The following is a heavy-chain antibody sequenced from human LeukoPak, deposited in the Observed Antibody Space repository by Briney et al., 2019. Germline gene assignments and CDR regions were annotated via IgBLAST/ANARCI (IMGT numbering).Heavy chain of an antibody. CDR2: THYDSSTE. CDR3: AKLLYYYDSSQPY. V-gene: IGHV3-30*02. Sequence: QSGGSLRLSCAASGFAFSSYGMHWVRQAPGKGLEWVAYTHYDSSTEDYADSVKGRFTISRDNSKNTLYLQMNSLRAEDTAVYYCAKLLYYYDSSQPYWGQGTLVTVSS. CDR1: GFAFSSYG. J-gene: IGHJ4*02. D-gene: IGHD3-22*01.